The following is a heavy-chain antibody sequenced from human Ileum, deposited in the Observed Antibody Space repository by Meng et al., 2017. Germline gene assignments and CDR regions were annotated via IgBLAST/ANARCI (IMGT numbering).Heavy chain of an antibody. CDR1: GGSVRRASFD. CDR2: VNYSGSR. CDR3: ARFCGSGTLEVHDY. J-gene: IGHJ4*02. Sequence: PLQASGHGLVGSPATWSLPCNVSGGSVRRASFDWSCDRTPQGKGLVWIGLVNYSGSRNYTPSLKGRVTLSVATSKNHVSLSLTAVAAADTAVYYCARFCGSGTLEVHDYWGQGTLVTVSS. V-gene: IGHV4-61*01. D-gene: IGHD3-10*01.